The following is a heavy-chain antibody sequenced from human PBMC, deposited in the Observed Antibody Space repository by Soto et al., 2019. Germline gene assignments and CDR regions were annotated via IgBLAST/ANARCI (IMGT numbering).Heavy chain of an antibody. V-gene: IGHV4-38-2*02. CDR2: IYHGGTT. D-gene: IGHD3-22*01. CDR1: GYSISSGSY. Sequence: SETLSLTCTVSGYSISSGSYWVCIRQPPGKGPEWIASIYHGGTTFYNPSLKSRVTVPVDTSTNQFSLKLRSMTAADTAVYYCARAHVMVVDGSAFDYWGHGTLVTVSS. CDR3: ARAHVMVVDGSAFDY. J-gene: IGHJ4*01.